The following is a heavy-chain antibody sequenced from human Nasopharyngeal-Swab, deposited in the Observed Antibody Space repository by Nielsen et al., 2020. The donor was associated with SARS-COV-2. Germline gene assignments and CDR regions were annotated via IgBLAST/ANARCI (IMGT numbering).Heavy chain of an antibody. CDR2: INPILGIA. CDR1: GGTFSSYA. CDR3: AREEPALVEATFDY. J-gene: IGHJ4*01. Sequence: SVKVSCKASGGTFSSYAISWVRQAPGQGLEWMGRINPILGIANYAQKFQGRVTITADKSTSTAYMELSSLRAEDTAVYYCAREEPALVEATFDYWGQGTLVTVSS. V-gene: IGHV1-69*04. D-gene: IGHD1-26*01.